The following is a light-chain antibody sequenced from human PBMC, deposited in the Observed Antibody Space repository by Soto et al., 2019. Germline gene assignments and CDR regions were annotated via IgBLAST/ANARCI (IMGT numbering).Light chain of an antibody. CDR2: DNN. CDR3: ASWAGSLPGEV. J-gene: IGLJ2*01. CDR1: SSNIGNNY. Sequence: QSVLTQSPSVSAAPGQKVTISCSGSSSNIGNNYVSWYQQLPGTAPKLLIYDNNKRPSGIPDRFSGSKSGTSGTLDITGLQTGDEADYYCASWAGSLPGEVFGGGTQLTVL. V-gene: IGLV1-51*01.